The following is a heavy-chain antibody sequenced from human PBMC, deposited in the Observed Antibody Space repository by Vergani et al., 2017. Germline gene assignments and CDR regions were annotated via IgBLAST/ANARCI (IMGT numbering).Heavy chain of an antibody. J-gene: IGHJ6*03. D-gene: IGHD1-26*01. Sequence: QVQLQESGPGLVKPSETLSLTCTVSGGYISSYYWSWIRQPPGKGLEWIGYIYYSGSTNYNPSLKSRVTISVDTSKNQFSLKLSSVTAADTAVYYCAREVGATNYDYYYMDVWGKGTTVTVSS. V-gene: IGHV4-59*01. CDR2: IYYSGST. CDR1: GGYISSYY. CDR3: AREVGATNYDYYYMDV.